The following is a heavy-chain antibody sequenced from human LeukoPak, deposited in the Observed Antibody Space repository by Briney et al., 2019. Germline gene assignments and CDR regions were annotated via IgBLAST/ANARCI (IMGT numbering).Heavy chain of an antibody. D-gene: IGHD3-22*01. Sequence: SETLSLTCTVSGGSISSYYWSWIRQPPGKGLEWIGYIYDSGSTNYNPSLKSRVTISVDTSKNQFSLNLSSVTAADTAVYYCARSSGYYRNFDYWGQGTLVTVSS. CDR3: ARSSGYYRNFDY. CDR2: IYDSGST. J-gene: IGHJ4*02. V-gene: IGHV4-59*01. CDR1: GGSISSYY.